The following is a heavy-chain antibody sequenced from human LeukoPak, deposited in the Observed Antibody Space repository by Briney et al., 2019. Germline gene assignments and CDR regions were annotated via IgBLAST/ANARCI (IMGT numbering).Heavy chain of an antibody. CDR1: GYTFTGYY. CDR2: INPDSGGT. CDR3: ASRGDIVVVPAAMALSGIDI. Sequence: ASVKVSCKASGYTFTGYYMHWVRQAPGQGLEWMGWINPDSGGTNYAQKFQGRVTMTRDTSISTAYMELSRLRSDDTAVYYCASRGDIVVVPAAMALSGIDIWGQGTMVTVSS. D-gene: IGHD2-2*01. J-gene: IGHJ3*02. V-gene: IGHV1-2*02.